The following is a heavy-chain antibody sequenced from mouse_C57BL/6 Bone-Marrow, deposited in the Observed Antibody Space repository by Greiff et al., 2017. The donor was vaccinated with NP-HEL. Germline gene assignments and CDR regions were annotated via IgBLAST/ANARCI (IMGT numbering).Heavy chain of an antibody. J-gene: IGHJ2*01. CDR3: ARHGDSYYSNYGRYFDY. CDR1: EYEFPSHD. V-gene: IGHV5-2*03. CDR2: INSDGGST. Sequence: EVKLVESGGGLVQPGESLKLSCESNEYEFPSHDMSWVRKTPEKRLELVAAINSDGGSTYYPDTMERRFIISRDNTKKTLYLQMSSLTSEDTALYYCARHGDSYYSNYGRYFDYWGQGTTLTVAS. D-gene: IGHD2-5*01.